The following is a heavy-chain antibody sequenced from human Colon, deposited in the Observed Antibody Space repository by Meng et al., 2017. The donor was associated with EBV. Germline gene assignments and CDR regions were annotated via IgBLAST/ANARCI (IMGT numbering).Heavy chain of an antibody. CDR2: TYYRSKWYN. Sequence: VRLQQSGPGLVKPSQTRSLTRAISGAIVSSNGVAWNWIRQSPSRGLEWLGRTYYRSKWYNDYAVSVKSRITINPDTSKNQFSLQLNSVTPEDTAVYYCARVAVGISSFDYWGQGTLVTVSS. V-gene: IGHV6-1*01. D-gene: IGHD1-26*01. J-gene: IGHJ4*02. CDR1: GAIVSSNGVA. CDR3: ARVAVGISSFDY.